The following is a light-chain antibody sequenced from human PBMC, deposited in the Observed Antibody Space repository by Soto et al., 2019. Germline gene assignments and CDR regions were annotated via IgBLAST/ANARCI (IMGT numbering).Light chain of an antibody. Sequence: DIQMTQSPSSLSASVGDRVTITCRASQDIRSVLDWYQQKPGKAPKRLIYAASSLQSGVPSRFSGSGSGTEFTLTISSLQPEDFATYYCLQYNSYPFTFGQGTRLEIK. J-gene: IGKJ5*01. CDR3: LQYNSYPFT. CDR1: QDIRSV. V-gene: IGKV1-17*01. CDR2: AAS.